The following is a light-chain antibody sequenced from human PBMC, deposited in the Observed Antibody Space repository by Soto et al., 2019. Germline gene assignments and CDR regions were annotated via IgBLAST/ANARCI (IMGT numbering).Light chain of an antibody. J-gene: IGKJ1*01. Sequence: DIQMTQSPSTLSSSVGDRFNITFRASQSISRWLAWYQQRPGKAPKLLIYKVSTLHIGVPSRFSGSGYGTQFTLTITSLQPDDFATYYCQHYNLDSIFGQGTKVDIK. CDR3: QHYNLDSI. CDR1: QSISRW. V-gene: IGKV1-5*03. CDR2: KVS.